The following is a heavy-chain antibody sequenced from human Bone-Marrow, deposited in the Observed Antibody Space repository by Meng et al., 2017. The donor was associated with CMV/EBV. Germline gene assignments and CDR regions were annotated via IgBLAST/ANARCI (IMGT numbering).Heavy chain of an antibody. CDR1: GFTFSSYA. D-gene: IGHD2-2*01. CDR3: AREEGILVVVPAEGYYYGMDV. J-gene: IGHJ6*02. Sequence: GESLKISCAASGFTFSSYAMHWVRQAPGKGLEWVAVISYDGSNKYYADSVKGRFTISRDNSKNTLYLQMNSLRAEDTAVYYCAREEGILVVVPAEGYYYGMDVWGQGTTVTGSS. V-gene: IGHV3-30*04. CDR2: ISYDGSNK.